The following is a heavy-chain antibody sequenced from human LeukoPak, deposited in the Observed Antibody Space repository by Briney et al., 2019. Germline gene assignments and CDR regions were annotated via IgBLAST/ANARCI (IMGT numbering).Heavy chain of an antibody. J-gene: IGHJ4*02. V-gene: IGHV4-59*01. CDR2: IYYSGST. CDR3: AGYGNSGAFDY. CDR1: GGSISSYY. Sequence: SETLSLTCTVSGGSISSYYWSWIRQPPGKGLEWIGYIYYSGSTNYNPSLKSRVTISVDTSKNQFSLKLSSVTAADTAVYYCAGYGNSGAFDYWGQGTLVTVSS. D-gene: IGHD5-12*01.